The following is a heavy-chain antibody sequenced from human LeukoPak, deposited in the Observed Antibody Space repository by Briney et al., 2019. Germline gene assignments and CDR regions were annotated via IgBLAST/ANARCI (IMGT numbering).Heavy chain of an antibody. Sequence: GGSLRLSCAASGFSFSTYGMHWVRRAPGKGLEWISAIGGSAGGTHYADSVKGRFSIYRDYSNNTLYLQMNSLRAEDTAVYFCAKYSGSYYYSPTWDYWGQGTLVTVSS. J-gene: IGHJ4*02. CDR3: AKYSGSYYYSPTWDY. D-gene: IGHD1-26*01. V-gene: IGHV3-23*01. CDR1: GFSFSTYG. CDR2: IGGSAGGT.